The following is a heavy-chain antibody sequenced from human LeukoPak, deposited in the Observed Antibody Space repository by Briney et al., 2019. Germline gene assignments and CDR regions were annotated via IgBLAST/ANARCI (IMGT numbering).Heavy chain of an antibody. CDR2: IYHSGST. CDR3: ARGRSSSSRAFDI. Sequence: SETLSLTCTVSGGSISSDGYYWSWIRQPPGKGLEWIGYIYHSGSTYYNPSLKSRVTISVDRSKNQFSLKLSSVTAADTAVYYCARGRSSSSRAFDIWGQGTMVTVSS. J-gene: IGHJ3*02. D-gene: IGHD6-6*01. V-gene: IGHV4-30-2*01. CDR1: GGSISSDGYY.